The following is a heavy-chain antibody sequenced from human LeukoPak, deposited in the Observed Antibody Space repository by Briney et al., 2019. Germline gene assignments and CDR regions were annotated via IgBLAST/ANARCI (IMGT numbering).Heavy chain of an antibody. Sequence: SETLSLTCAVDGGSFSGYYWSWVRQPPGKGLEWLGEINHSGSTNYNPSLKSRVTISVDTSKNQFSLKLSSVTAADTAVYYCARGRRFGWGMLGYMDVWGKGTTVTVSS. V-gene: IGHV4-34*01. CDR1: GGSFSGYY. CDR2: INHSGST. D-gene: IGHD3-9*01. CDR3: ARGRRFGWGMLGYMDV. J-gene: IGHJ6*03.